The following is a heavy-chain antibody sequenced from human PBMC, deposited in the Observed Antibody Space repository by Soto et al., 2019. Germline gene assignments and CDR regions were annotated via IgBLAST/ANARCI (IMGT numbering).Heavy chain of an antibody. J-gene: IGHJ4*02. CDR1: GFTFSSYA. V-gene: IGHV3-23*01. CDR3: ARRSSSWYFDY. Sequence: EVQLLESGGGLVQPGGSLRLSCAASGFTFSSYAMNWVRQAPGKGLGWVSVISGSGGSTYYAGSVKGRFTISRDNSKNTLYLQMNSLRAGDTAVYYCARRSSSWYFDYWGQGTLVTVSS. D-gene: IGHD6-13*01. CDR2: ISGSGGST.